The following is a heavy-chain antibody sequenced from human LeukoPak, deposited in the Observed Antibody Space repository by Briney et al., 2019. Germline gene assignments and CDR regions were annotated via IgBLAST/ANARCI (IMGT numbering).Heavy chain of an antibody. Sequence: NIKQDGSEKYYVDSVKGQFTIYSDNAKNSLYLQMNSLRAEDTAVYYCARVVAVAGNFDYWGQGTLVTVSS. J-gene: IGHJ4*02. CDR3: ARVVAVAGNFDY. CDR2: IKQDGSEK. V-gene: IGHV3-7*01. D-gene: IGHD6-19*01.